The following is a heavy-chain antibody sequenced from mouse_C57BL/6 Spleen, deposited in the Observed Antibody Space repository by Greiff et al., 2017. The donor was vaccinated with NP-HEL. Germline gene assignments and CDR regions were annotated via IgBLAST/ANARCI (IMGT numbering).Heavy chain of an antibody. D-gene: IGHD2-1*01. CDR1: GYSITSGYD. CDR2: ISYSGST. V-gene: IGHV3-1*01. Sequence: EVHLVESGPGMVKPSQSLSLTCTVTGYSITSGYDWHWIRHFPGNKLEWMGYISYSGSTNYNPSLKSRISITHDTSKNHFFLKLNSVTTEDTATYYCARGGLYYGNYVAWFAYWGQGTLVTVSA. CDR3: ARGGLYYGNYVAWFAY. J-gene: IGHJ3*01.